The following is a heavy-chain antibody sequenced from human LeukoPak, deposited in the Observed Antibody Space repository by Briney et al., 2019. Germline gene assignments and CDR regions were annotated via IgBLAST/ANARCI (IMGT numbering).Heavy chain of an antibody. J-gene: IGHJ4*02. Sequence: PSETLSLTCAVYGWSFSGYYWSWIRQPPGKGLEWIGEINRSGSTNYNPSLKSRVTISVDTSKNQFSLKLSSGTAADTAVYYCARRGPGHRNDYWGQGTLVTVSS. CDR2: INRSGST. CDR1: GWSFSGYY. D-gene: IGHD1-14*01. CDR3: ARRGPGHRNDY. V-gene: IGHV4-34*01.